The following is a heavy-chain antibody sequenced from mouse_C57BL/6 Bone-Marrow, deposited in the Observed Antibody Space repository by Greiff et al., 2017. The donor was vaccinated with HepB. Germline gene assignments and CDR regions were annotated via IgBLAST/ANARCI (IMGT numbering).Heavy chain of an antibody. CDR2: IYPGSGNT. CDR3: ARWGTSYYFDY. D-gene: IGHD3-3*01. CDR1: GYTFTDYY. Sequence: VQLQQSGAELVRPGASVKLSCKASGYTFTDYYINWVKQRPGQGLEWIARIYPGSGNTYYNEKFKGKATLTAEKSSSTAYMQLSSLTSEDSAVYFCARWGTSYYFDYWGQGTTLTVSS. V-gene: IGHV1-76*01. J-gene: IGHJ2*01.